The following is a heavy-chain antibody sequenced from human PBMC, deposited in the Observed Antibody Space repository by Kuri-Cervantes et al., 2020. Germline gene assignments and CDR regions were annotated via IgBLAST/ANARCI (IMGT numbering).Heavy chain of an antibody. V-gene: IGHV3-21*01. J-gene: IGHJ6*02. CDR1: GFTFSSYA. CDR2: ISSSSSYI. D-gene: IGHD3-10*01. Sequence: GGFLRLSCAASGFTFSSYAMSWVRQAPGKGLEWVSSISSSSSYIYYADSVKGRFTISRDNAKNSLYLQMNSLRAEDTAVYYCARTPTWFGELLYLNYYYGMDVWGQGTTVTVSS. CDR3: ARTPTWFGELLYLNYYYGMDV.